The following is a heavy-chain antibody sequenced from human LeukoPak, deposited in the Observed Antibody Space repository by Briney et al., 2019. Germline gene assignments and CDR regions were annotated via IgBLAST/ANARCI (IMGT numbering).Heavy chain of an antibody. CDR2: IIPILGIA. CDR3: AGYTSTYPNWFDP. Sequence: SVKASCKASGGTFSSYAISWVRQAPGQGLEWMGRIIPILGIANYAQKFQGRVTITADKSTSTAYMELRSLRSDDTAVYYCAGYTSTYPNWFDPWGQGTLVTVSS. CDR1: GGTFSSYA. J-gene: IGHJ5*02. D-gene: IGHD6-13*01. V-gene: IGHV1-69*04.